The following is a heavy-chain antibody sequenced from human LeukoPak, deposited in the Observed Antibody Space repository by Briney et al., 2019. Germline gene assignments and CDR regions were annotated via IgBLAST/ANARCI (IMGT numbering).Heavy chain of an antibody. V-gene: IGHV1-18*01. CDR2: ISAYNGNT. D-gene: IGHD3-9*01. CDR1: GGTFSSYA. CDR3: ARQRGYYDILFADY. J-gene: IGHJ4*02. Sequence: ASVKVSCKASGGTFSSYAISWVRQAPGQGLEWMGWISAYNGNTDYAQKLQGRVTMTTDTSTSTAYMELRSLRSDDTAVYYCARQRGYYDILFADYWGQGTLVTVSS.